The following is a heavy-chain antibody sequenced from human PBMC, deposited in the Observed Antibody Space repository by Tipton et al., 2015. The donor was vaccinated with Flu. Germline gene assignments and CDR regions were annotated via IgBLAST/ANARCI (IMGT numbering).Heavy chain of an antibody. CDR3: ARSGYSYGYVDR. CDR2: IYTGTRT. D-gene: IGHD5-18*01. V-gene: IGHV3-53*05. J-gene: IGHJ1*01. Sequence: SLRLSCEASGFSVSSHYMSWVRQAPGRGLEWVAVIYTGTRTYYADPVRGRFTISRDDSKNILSLQMDSLRVEDSGIYYCARSGYSYGYVDRWGQGALVTVSS. CDR1: GFSVSSHY.